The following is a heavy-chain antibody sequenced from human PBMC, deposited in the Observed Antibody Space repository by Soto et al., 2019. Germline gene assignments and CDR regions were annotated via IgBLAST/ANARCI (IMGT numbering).Heavy chain of an antibody. Sequence: CGAASGFTFSSYDMNWVRQAPGKGLEWVSYISSSSCSIYYEASVKGRFTISRDNAKNSLYLPMNSLRDDGKAVYYCARDDFLRPYGYYGKDVWGQGTPVTVSS. CDR1: GFTFSSYD. CDR2: ISSSSCSI. J-gene: IGHJ6*02. V-gene: IGHV3-48*02. CDR3: ARDDFLRPYGYYGKDV. D-gene: IGHD3-3*01.